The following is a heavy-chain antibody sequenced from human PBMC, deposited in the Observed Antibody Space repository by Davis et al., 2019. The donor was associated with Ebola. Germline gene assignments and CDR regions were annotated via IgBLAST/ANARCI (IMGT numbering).Heavy chain of an antibody. V-gene: IGHV3-30*02. CDR3: ASDTVTTLLGWYFDL. CDR1: GFTFSSYG. J-gene: IGHJ2*01. CDR2: IRYDGSNK. Sequence: GGSLRLSCAASGFTFSSYGMHWVRQAPGKGLEWVAFIRYDGSNKHYADSVKGRFTISRDNSKNTLYLQMNSLRAEDTAVYYCASDTVTTLLGWYFDLWGRGTLVTVSS. D-gene: IGHD4-17*01.